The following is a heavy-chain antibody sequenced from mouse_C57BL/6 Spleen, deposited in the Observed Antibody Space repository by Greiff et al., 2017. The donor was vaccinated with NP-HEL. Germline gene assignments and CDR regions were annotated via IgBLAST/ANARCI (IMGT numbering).Heavy chain of an antibody. D-gene: IGHD1-1*01. CDR1: GYAFSSSW. CDR3: ARRGEPVQGFAY. J-gene: IGHJ3*01. V-gene: IGHV1-82*01. CDR2: IYPGDGAT. Sequence: VQLQQSGPELVKPGASVKISCKASGYAFSSSWMNWVKQRPGKGLEWIGRIYPGDGATNYTGKFKGKATLSADKAYSTAYMQLSSLTSEDSAVYFGARRGEPVQGFAYWGKGTLVTVSA.